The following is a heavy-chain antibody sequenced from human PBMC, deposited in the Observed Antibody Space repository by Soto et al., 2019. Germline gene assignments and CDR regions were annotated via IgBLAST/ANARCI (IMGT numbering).Heavy chain of an antibody. J-gene: IGHJ3*02. Sequence: ASVKVSCKASGYTFTSYGISWVRQAPGQGLEWMGWISAYNGNTNYAQKLQGRVTMTTDTSTSTAYMELRSLRSDDTAVYYCARDLSGPEAGDARDAFDIWGQGTMVTVSS. V-gene: IGHV1-18*01. CDR1: GYTFTSYG. CDR3: ARDLSGPEAGDARDAFDI. CDR2: ISAYNGNT. D-gene: IGHD6-13*01.